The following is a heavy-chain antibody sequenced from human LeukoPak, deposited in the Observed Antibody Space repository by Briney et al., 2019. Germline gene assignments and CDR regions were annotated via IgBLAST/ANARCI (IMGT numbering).Heavy chain of an antibody. Sequence: GGSLRLSCAASGFTFSSYGMHWVRQAPGKGLEWVAVISYDGSNKYYADSVKGRFTISRDNSKNTLYLQMYSLRAEDTAVYYCAKARIAAAFHDYWGQGTLVTVSS. V-gene: IGHV3-30*18. J-gene: IGHJ4*02. D-gene: IGHD6-13*01. CDR3: AKARIAAAFHDY. CDR1: GFTFSSYG. CDR2: ISYDGSNK.